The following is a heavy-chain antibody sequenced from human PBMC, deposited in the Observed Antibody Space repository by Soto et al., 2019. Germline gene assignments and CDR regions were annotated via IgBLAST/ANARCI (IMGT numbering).Heavy chain of an antibody. CDR2: ISTTSGNT. V-gene: IGHV1-18*01. J-gene: IGHJ4*02. CDR3: ARDNGYYDF. Sequence: QIQMVQSGAEVKQPGASVKISCKTSGYTFSSYSINWVRQAPGQGLEWMAWISTTSGNTHYAERVPGRVTVTLDISARTAFMEMWGLTSDDTAVYFCARDNGYYDFWGQGTLVTVSS. CDR1: GYTFSSYS. D-gene: IGHD2-8*01.